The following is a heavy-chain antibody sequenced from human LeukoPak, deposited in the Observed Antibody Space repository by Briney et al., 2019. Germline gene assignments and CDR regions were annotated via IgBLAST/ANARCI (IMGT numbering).Heavy chain of an antibody. CDR3: ARAGSGGSGSYYFDY. V-gene: IGHV3-33*01. Sequence: GGSLRLSCAASGFTFSSYGMHWVRQAPGKGLEWVAVIWYDGSNKYYADSVKGRFTISRDNSKNTLYLQMNSLRAEDTAVYYCARAGSGGSGSYYFDYWGQGTLVTVSS. D-gene: IGHD3-10*01. CDR2: IWYDGSNK. J-gene: IGHJ4*02. CDR1: GFTFSSYG.